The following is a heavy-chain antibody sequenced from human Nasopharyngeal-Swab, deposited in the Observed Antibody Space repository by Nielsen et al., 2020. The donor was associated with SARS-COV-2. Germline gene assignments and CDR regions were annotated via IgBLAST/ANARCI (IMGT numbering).Heavy chain of an antibody. CDR2: IYYSGST. D-gene: IGHD3-10*01. Sequence: SETLSLTCTVSGGSISSCYWSWIRQPPGKGLEWIGYIYYSGSTNYNPSLKSRVTISVDTSKNQFSLKLSSVTAADTAVYYCAREGRITMVRGVIPKTNWFDPWGQGTLVTVSS. J-gene: IGHJ5*02. CDR3: AREGRITMVRGVIPKTNWFDP. V-gene: IGHV4-59*01. CDR1: GGSISSCY.